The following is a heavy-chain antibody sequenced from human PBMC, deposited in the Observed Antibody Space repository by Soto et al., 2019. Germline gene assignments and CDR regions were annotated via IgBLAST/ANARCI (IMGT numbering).Heavy chain of an antibody. J-gene: IGHJ4*02. Sequence: AETLSLTCTVSGGSISSYYWSWIRQSPGRGLVWIGYIYNSGSTDYTTSLKSRVTISVDSSKNQFSLKLSSVNAADTAVYYCARRGADSSGYYPVWGQGTMVTVSS. D-gene: IGHD3-22*01. CDR1: GGSISSYY. V-gene: IGHV4-59*01. CDR3: ARRGADSSGYYPV. CDR2: IYNSGST.